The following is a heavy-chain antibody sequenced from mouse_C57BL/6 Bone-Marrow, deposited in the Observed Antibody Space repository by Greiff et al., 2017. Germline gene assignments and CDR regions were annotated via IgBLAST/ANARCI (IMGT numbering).Heavy chain of an antibody. CDR1: GYTFTSYE. J-gene: IGHJ1*03. CDR2: IYPRDGST. Sequence: QVKLQQSGPELVKPGASVKLSCKASGYTFTSYEITWVNQRPGPGLEWIGWIYPRDGSTTSNEKFKGKATLTVATSSSTAYMELHSLTSEDSAVYFCARWTVGATGYFDVWGTGTSVTVSS. CDR3: ARWTVGATGYFDV. V-gene: IGHV1-85*01. D-gene: IGHD1-1*01.